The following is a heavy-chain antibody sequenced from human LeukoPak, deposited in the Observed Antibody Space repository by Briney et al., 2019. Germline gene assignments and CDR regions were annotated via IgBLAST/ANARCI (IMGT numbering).Heavy chain of an antibody. CDR2: ISSSSSYI. J-gene: IGHJ4*02. CDR1: GFTFSSYS. CDR3: ARIIAAAGPYYFDY. Sequence: PGGSLRLSCAASGFTFSSYSMNRVRQAPGKGLEWVSSISSSSSYIYYADSVKGRFTISRDNAKNSLYLQMNSLRAEDTAVYYCARIIAAAGPYYFDYWGQGTLVTVSS. D-gene: IGHD6-13*01. V-gene: IGHV3-21*01.